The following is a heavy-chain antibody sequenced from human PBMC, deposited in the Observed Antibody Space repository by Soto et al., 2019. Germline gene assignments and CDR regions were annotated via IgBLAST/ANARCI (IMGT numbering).Heavy chain of an antibody. J-gene: IGHJ6*02. V-gene: IGHV1-69*13. D-gene: IGHD3-3*01. Sequence: ASVKVSCKASGGTFSSYAISWVRQAPGQGLEWMGGIIPIFGTANYAQKFQGRVTITADESTSTAYMELSSLRSEDTAVYYCARDRTPTSEWPDYYGMDVWGQGTTVTVSS. CDR2: IIPIFGTA. CDR3: ARDRTPTSEWPDYYGMDV. CDR1: GGTFSSYA.